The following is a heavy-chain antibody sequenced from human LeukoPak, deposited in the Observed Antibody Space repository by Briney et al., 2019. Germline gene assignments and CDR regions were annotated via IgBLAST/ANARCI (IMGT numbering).Heavy chain of an antibody. CDR2: IIPIFGTA. Sequence: GASVKVSCKASGGTFSSYAISWVRQAPGQGLEWMGGIIPIFGTANYAQKFQGRVTITADESTSTAYMELSSLRSEDTAVYYCATGHIVATNYGMDVWGQGTTVTVSS. V-gene: IGHV1-69*13. CDR3: ATGHIVATNYGMDV. CDR1: GGTFSSYA. D-gene: IGHD5-12*01. J-gene: IGHJ6*02.